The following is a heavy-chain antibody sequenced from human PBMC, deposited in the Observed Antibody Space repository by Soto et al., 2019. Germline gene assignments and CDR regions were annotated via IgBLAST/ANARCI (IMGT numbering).Heavy chain of an antibody. D-gene: IGHD6-19*01. V-gene: IGHV3-11*01. CDR1: GFIFSDYY. Sequence: PGGSLRLSCAASGFIFSDYYMIWIRQPPGKGLEWVSYISNTGSVINYADSVKGRFFVSRDNPKNSLNLQMNSLRAEDTAMYYCARVSGQWLLSYWGQGTLVTVSS. J-gene: IGHJ4*02. CDR2: ISNTGSVI. CDR3: ARVSGQWLLSY.